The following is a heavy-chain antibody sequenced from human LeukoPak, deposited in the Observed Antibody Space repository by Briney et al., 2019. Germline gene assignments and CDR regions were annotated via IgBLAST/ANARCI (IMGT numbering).Heavy chain of an antibody. Sequence: SETLSLTCTVSGGSISSYYWSWIRQPAGKGLQWIGSIYHSGSTSYNPSLKSRVTISVDTSKNQFSLKLSSVTAADTAFYYCARQYSTNWYDDRGWFDPWGQGTLVTVSS. CDR1: GGSISSYY. V-gene: IGHV4-59*08. J-gene: IGHJ5*02. CDR2: IYHSGST. CDR3: ARQYSTNWYDDRGWFDP. D-gene: IGHD6-13*01.